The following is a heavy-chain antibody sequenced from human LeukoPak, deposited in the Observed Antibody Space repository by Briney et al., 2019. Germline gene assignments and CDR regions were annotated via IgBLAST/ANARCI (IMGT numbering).Heavy chain of an antibody. CDR2: IYSGGST. V-gene: IGHV3-66*01. CDR1: GFTVRSNF. Sequence: PGASLRLFCAASGFTVRSNFMSWVRQAPGKGLEWVSLIYSGGSTYYADSVKGRFTISRDISKNTLFLQLNSLRAEDTAVYYCARGGVVVVAIDAFDIWGQGTLVSVSS. CDR3: ARGGVVVVAIDAFDI. D-gene: IGHD2-15*01. J-gene: IGHJ3*02.